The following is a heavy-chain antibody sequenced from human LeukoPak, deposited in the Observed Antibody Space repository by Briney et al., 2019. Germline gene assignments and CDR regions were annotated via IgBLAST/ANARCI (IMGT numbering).Heavy chain of an antibody. Sequence: SETLSLTCTVSGGSISSYYWSWLRQPPGKGLEWIGYIYYSGSTNYNPSLKSRVTISVDTSKNQFSLKLSSVTAADTAVYYCARRSYGSGSYPFDYWGQGTLVTVSS. CDR1: GGSISSYY. CDR2: IYYSGST. J-gene: IGHJ4*02. CDR3: ARRSYGSGSYPFDY. V-gene: IGHV4-59*01. D-gene: IGHD3-10*01.